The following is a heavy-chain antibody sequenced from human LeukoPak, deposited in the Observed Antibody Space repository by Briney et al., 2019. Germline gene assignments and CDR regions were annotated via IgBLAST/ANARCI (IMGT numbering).Heavy chain of an antibody. CDR1: GFTFSGSA. V-gene: IGHV3-73*01. J-gene: IGHJ5*02. D-gene: IGHD2-2*01. CDR3: TIVVPAARDNWFDP. Sequence: GGSLRLSCAASGFTFSGSAMHWVRQASGKGLEWVGRIRSKANSYATAYAASVKGRLTISRDDSKNTAYLQMNSLKTEDTAVYYCTIVVPAARDNWFDPWGQGTLVTVSS. CDR2: IRSKANSYAT.